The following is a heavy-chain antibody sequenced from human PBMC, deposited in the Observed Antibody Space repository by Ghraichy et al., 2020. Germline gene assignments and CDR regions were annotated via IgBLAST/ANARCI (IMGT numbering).Heavy chain of an antibody. V-gene: IGHV4-34*01. J-gene: IGHJ1*01. CDR1: GGSFSEWY. D-gene: IGHD2-8*01. Sequence: SETLSLTCAVYGGSFSEWYWSWIRQPPGRGLEWIGEVNHGGSTNHNPSLMSRVTLSVDTSKNQFSLELNSVTAADTAVYYCARGYTNSPVNWSQGTLVIVSS. CDR2: VNHGGST. CDR3: ARGYTNSPVN.